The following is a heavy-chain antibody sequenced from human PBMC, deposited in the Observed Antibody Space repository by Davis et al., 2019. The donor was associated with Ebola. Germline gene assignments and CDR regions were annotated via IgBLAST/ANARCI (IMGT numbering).Heavy chain of an antibody. CDR3: AKLWLLHREDGVYYFDY. Sequence: PGGSLRLSCAASGFTFSSYAMSWVRQAPGKGLEWVSAISGSGGSTYYADSVKGRFTISRDNSKNTLYLQMNSLRAEDTAVYYCAKLWLLHREDGVYYFDYWGQGTLVTVSS. CDR1: GFTFSSYA. V-gene: IGHV3-23*01. CDR2: ISGSGGST. D-gene: IGHD1-26*01. J-gene: IGHJ4*02.